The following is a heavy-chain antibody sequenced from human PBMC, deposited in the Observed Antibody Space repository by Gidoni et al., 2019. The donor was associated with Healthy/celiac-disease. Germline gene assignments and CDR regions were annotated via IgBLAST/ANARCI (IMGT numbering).Heavy chain of an antibody. CDR2: ISSSSSYT. V-gene: IGHV3-11*05. CDR1: GSTFSDSY. J-gene: IGHJ3*02. Sequence: QVQLVESGRGLAKPGVSLTLSCAASGSTFSDSYLSWIRQAPGKGLEWVSYISSSSSYTNYADSVKGRFTISRDNAKNSLYLQMNSLRAEDTAVYYCARAGYCSSTSCYRDDAFDIWGQGTMVTVSS. CDR3: ARAGYCSSTSCYRDDAFDI. D-gene: IGHD2-2*03.